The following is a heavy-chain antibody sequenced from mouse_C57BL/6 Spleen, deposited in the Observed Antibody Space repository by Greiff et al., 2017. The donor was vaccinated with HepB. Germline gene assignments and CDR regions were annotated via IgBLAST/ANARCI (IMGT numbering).Heavy chain of an antibody. J-gene: IGHJ3*01. CDR3: ARGYYGSSYFAY. V-gene: IGHV1-64*01. CDR2: IHPNSGST. Sequence: VQLQQPGAELVKPGASVKLSCKASGYTFTSYWMHWVKQRPGQGLEWIGMIHPNSGSTNYNEKFKSKATLTVDKSSSTAYMQLSSLTSEDSAVYYCARGYYGSSYFAYWGQGTLVTVSA. CDR1: GYTFTSYW. D-gene: IGHD1-1*01.